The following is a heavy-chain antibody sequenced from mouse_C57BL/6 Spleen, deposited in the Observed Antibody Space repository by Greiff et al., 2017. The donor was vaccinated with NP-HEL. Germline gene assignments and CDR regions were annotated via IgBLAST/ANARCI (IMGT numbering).Heavy chain of an antibody. CDR3: ARESNPAWFAY. J-gene: IGHJ3*01. V-gene: IGHV1-22*01. D-gene: IGHD2-5*01. CDR2: INPNNGGT. Sequence: EVQLQESGPELVKPGASVKMSCKASGYTFTDYNMHWVKQSHGKSLEWIGYINPNNGGTSYNQKFKGKATLTVNKSSSTAYMELRSLTSEDSAVYYCARESNPAWFAYWGQGTLVTVSA. CDR1: GYTFTDYN.